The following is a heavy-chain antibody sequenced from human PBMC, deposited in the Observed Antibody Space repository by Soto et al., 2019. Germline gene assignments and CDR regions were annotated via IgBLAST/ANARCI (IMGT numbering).Heavy chain of an antibody. CDR2: IYYSGST. CDR1: GGSISSYY. Sequence: QVQLQESGPGLVKPSETLSLTCTVSGGSISSYYWSWIRQPPGKGLEWIGYIYYSGSTNYNPSLKRRVTISVDTSKNQFSLKLSSVTAADTAVYYCARRYGYSFDYWGPGTLVTVSS. J-gene: IGHJ4*02. CDR3: ARRYGYSFDY. V-gene: IGHV4-59*08. D-gene: IGHD1-1*01.